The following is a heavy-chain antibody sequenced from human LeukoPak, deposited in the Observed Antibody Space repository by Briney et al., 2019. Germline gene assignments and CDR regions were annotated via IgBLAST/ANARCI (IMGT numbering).Heavy chain of an antibody. CDR1: GFTFSTYW. J-gene: IGHJ4*02. V-gene: IGHV3-7*01. CDR3: ASGSSWYRIFDY. CDR2: IKPDGSEK. D-gene: IGHD6-13*01. Sequence: GGSLRLSCAASGFTFSTYWMGWVRQAPGKGLEWVAKIKPDGSEKDHVDSVKGRFTISRDNAKNSLYLQLNSLRAEDTAVYYCASGSSWYRIFDYWGQGTLVTVSS.